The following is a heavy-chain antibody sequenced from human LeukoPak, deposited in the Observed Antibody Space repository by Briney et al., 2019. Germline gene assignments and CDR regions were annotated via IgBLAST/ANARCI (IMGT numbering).Heavy chain of an antibody. D-gene: IGHD6-19*01. CDR2: ISSSGSTI. Sequence: AGGSLRLSCAASGFTFSDYYMSWIRQAPGKGLEWVSYISSSGSTIYYADSVKGRFTISRDNAKNSLYLQMNSLRAEDTAVYYCARAGIAVAATYYYYYMDVWGKGTTVTVSS. CDR3: ARAGIAVAATYYYYYMDV. CDR1: GFTFSDYY. J-gene: IGHJ6*03. V-gene: IGHV3-11*04.